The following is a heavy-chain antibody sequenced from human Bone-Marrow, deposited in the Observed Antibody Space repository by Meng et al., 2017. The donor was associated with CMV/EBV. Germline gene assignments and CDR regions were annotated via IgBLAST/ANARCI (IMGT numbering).Heavy chain of an antibody. D-gene: IGHD2-2*01. CDR2: IYWNDDK. CDR1: GFSLSTTGVS. J-gene: IGHJ5*02. CDR3: AHRVRPKTSDPPAWFDP. V-gene: IGHV2-5*01. Sequence: SGPTLVKPTQTLTLTCTLSGFSLSTTGVSVGWIRQPPGKALEWLALIYWNDDKRYSPSLKSRLTITKDTSKNEVVLTMTNMGPLDTGTYFCAHRVRPKTSDPPAWFDPWGQGTLVTVSS.